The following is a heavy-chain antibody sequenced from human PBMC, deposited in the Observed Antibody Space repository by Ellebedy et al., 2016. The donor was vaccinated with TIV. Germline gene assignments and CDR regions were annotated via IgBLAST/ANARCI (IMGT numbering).Heavy chain of an antibody. J-gene: IGHJ3*02. Sequence: GESLKISCAAPGCTFSDYYMSWIRQAPGKGLEWVSYISSSGSTIYYADSVKGRFTISRDNAKNSRYLQMNSLRAEDRAVYYCARYCSGGSCYSHAFDIWGQGTMVTVSS. V-gene: IGHV3-11*01. CDR3: ARYCSGGSCYSHAFDI. CDR2: ISSSGSTI. CDR1: GCTFSDYY. D-gene: IGHD2-15*01.